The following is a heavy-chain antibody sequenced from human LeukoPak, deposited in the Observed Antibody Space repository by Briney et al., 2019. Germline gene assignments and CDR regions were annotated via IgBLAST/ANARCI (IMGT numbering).Heavy chain of an antibody. V-gene: IGHV3-30*03. J-gene: IGHJ4*02. CDR3: ARRGSSWYFIGY. Sequence: GGSLRLSCAASGYNFSTYAMHWVRQAPGKGPEWVTLISYDGRYKYYADSVKGRFTISRDNAKNSLYLQMNSLRAEDTAVYYCARRGSSWYFIGYWGQGTLVTVSS. CDR2: ISYDGRYK. CDR1: GYNFSTYA. D-gene: IGHD6-13*01.